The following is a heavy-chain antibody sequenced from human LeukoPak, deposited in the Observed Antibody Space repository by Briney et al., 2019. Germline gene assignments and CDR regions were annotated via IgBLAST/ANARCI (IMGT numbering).Heavy chain of an antibody. J-gene: IGHJ4*02. CDR2: ISGSGGST. Sequence: LAGGSLRLSCAASGFTFSSYAMSWVRQAPGKGLEWVSAISGSGGSTYYADSVKGRFTISRDNSKNTPYLQMNSLRAEDTAVYYCARDSRRYYYDSSGYFHYWGQGTLVTVSS. CDR3: ARDSRRYYYDSSGYFHY. D-gene: IGHD3-22*01. CDR1: GFTFSSYA. V-gene: IGHV3-23*01.